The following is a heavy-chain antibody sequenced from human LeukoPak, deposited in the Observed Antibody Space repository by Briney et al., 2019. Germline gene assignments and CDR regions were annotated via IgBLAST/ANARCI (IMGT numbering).Heavy chain of an antibody. CDR2: IWPDGSKK. CDR1: GSTFSTYA. Sequence: GRSLRLSCAASGSTFSTYAMHWVRQAPGKGLEWVAFIWPDGSKKYYADSVKGRFAISRENSKNTVYLQMNDLRPEDTALYFCAKISSSAESNFDYWGQGTLLTVSS. D-gene: IGHD6-25*01. V-gene: IGHV3-33*06. J-gene: IGHJ4*02. CDR3: AKISSSAESNFDY.